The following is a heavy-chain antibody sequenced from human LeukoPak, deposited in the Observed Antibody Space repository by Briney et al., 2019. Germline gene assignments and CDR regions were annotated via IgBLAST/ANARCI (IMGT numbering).Heavy chain of an antibody. CDR1: GGSISSYY. V-gene: IGHV4-59*08. CDR3: ARVAVAGRLYNWFDP. J-gene: IGHJ5*02. Sequence: SETLSLTCTVSGGSISSYYWSWIRQPPGKGLEWIGYIYYSGSTNYNPSLKSRVTISVDTSKNQFSLKLSSVTAADTAVYYCARVAVAGRLYNWFDPWGQGTLVTVSS. D-gene: IGHD6-19*01. CDR2: IYYSGST.